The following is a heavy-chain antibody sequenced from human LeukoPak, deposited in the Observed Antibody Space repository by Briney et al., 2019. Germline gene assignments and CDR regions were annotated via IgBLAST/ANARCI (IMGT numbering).Heavy chain of an antibody. CDR2: IYSGGST. D-gene: IGHD2/OR15-2a*01. V-gene: IGHV3-53*01. CDR1: GFTVSSNY. J-gene: IGHJ3*02. Sequence: GSLRLSCAASGFTVSSNYMSWVRQAPGKGLEWVSVIYSGGSTYYADSVKGRFTITRDNSKNTLYLQMNSLRAEDTAVYYCAKDRLSMTLYYDAFHIWGQGTLVTVSS. CDR3: AKDRLSMTLYYDAFHI.